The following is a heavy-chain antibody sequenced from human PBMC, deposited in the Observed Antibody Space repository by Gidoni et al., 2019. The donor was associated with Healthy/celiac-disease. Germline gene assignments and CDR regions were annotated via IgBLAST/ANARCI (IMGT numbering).Heavy chain of an antibody. V-gene: IGHV1-3*01. J-gene: IGHJ4*02. Sequence: QLVQSGAEVKKPGASVKASCKGSGYTFTSYAMPWVRQAPGQRLEWGGWINAGNGNTKYSQKFQGRVTITRDTSASTAYMELSSLRSEDTAVYYCARAGPGLTEFDYWGQGTLVTVSS. CDR1: GYTFTSYA. D-gene: IGHD3-9*01. CDR3: ARAGPGLTEFDY. CDR2: INAGNGNT.